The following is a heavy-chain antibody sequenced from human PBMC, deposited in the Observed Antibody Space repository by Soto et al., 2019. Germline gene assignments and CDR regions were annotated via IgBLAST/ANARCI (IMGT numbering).Heavy chain of an antibody. CDR3: ARDSGGLRYFDWPYTGYNWFDP. D-gene: IGHD3-9*01. V-gene: IGHV1-18*01. J-gene: IGHJ5*02. Sequence: GASVKVSCKASGYTFTSYGISWVRQAPGQGLEWMGWISAYNGNTNYAQKLQGRVTMTTDTSTSTAYMELRSLRSDDTAVYYCARDSGGLRYFDWPYTGYNWFDPWGQGTLVTVSS. CDR1: GYTFTSYG. CDR2: ISAYNGNT.